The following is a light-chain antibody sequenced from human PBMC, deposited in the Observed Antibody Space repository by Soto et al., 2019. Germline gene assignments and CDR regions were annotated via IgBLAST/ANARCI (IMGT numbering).Light chain of an antibody. CDR3: QHSNSYSEA. V-gene: IGKV1-5*03. J-gene: IGKJ1*01. Sequence: DIQMTQSPSTLSRSVGDRVTITCRASQTISSWLAWYQQKPGKAPKLLIYKASTLKSGVPSRFSGSGSGTEFTLTISSLQPDDFATYYCQHSNSYSEAFGQGTKVDIK. CDR2: KAS. CDR1: QTISSW.